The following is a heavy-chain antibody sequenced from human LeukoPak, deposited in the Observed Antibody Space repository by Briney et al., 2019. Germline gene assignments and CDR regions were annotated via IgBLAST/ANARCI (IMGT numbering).Heavy chain of an antibody. V-gene: IGHV1-8*03. CDR1: GYTFTSYD. Sequence: ASVRVSCKTSGYTFTSYDINWVRQATGQGLEWMGWMNSNSGNTGYAQKFQGRVTLTRDTSINTAYMELSSLRSEDTAVYYCARGASRSFDYWGQGTLVTVSS. CDR2: MNSNSGNT. CDR3: ARGASRSFDY. J-gene: IGHJ4*02.